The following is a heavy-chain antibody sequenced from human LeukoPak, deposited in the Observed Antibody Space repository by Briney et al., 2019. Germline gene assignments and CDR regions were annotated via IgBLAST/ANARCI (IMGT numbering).Heavy chain of an antibody. D-gene: IGHD3-22*01. CDR1: GFSFSSYA. Sequence: GGSLRLSCAASGFSFSSYAMTWVRQAPGKGLEWVSSISGSGASTYYADSVKGRFTISRDNSKSTLFLQMNSLRVEDTAVYHCVKDRETYYDPGGYYCIWLDPWGLGTLVTFSS. CDR3: VKDRETYYDPGGYYCIWLDP. V-gene: IGHV3-23*01. J-gene: IGHJ5*02. CDR2: ISGSGAST.